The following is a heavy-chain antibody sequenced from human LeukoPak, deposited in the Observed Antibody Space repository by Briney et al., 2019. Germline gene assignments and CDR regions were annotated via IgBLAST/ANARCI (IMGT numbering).Heavy chain of an antibody. CDR1: GFTLNSYI. CDR3: AKARSHSINDFDY. Sequence: GGSLRLSCAASGFTLNSYIMGWVRQAPGKGLEWVSSITTGGGGTYYADSVEGRFTISRDNSKNSLYLQMNSLRAEDTALYYCAKARSHSINDFDYWGQGTLVTVST. D-gene: IGHD4-11*01. V-gene: IGHV3-23*01. J-gene: IGHJ4*02. CDR2: ITTGGGGT.